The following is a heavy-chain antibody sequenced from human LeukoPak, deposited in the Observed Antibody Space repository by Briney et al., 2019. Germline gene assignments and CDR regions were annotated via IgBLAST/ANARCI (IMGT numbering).Heavy chain of an antibody. CDR1: GFTFSSYS. J-gene: IGHJ4*02. Sequence: GGSLRLSCAASGFTFSSYSMNWVRQAPGKGLEWVSSISSSSSYIYYADSVKGRFTISRDNAKNSLYLQMNSLRAEDTAVYYCARDRDYCDSSGKLSDWGQGTLVTVSS. CDR2: ISSSSSYI. V-gene: IGHV3-21*01. CDR3: ARDRDYCDSSGKLSD. D-gene: IGHD3-22*01.